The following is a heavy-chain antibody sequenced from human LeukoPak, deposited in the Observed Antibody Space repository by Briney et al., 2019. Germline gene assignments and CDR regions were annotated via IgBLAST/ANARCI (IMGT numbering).Heavy chain of an antibody. D-gene: IGHD4-17*01. CDR1: GFTVSSNY. Sequence: GGSLRLSCAASGFTVSSNYMSWVRQAPGKGLEWVSAISGSGGSTYYADSVKGRFTISRDNSKNTLYLQMNSLRAEDTAVYYCAKDPPTYGAESRGAFDIWGQGTMVTVSS. V-gene: IGHV3-23*01. CDR2: ISGSGGST. CDR3: AKDPPTYGAESRGAFDI. J-gene: IGHJ3*02.